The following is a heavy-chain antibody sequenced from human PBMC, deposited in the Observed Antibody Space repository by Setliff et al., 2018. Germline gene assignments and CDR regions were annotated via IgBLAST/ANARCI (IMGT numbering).Heavy chain of an antibody. CDR2: INRRGST. Sequence: PSETLSLTCAAYGGTFSDYYWTWIRQPPGKGLEWVGEINRRGSTNYNPSLKSRVTISVDTSKDQFSLKLISMTAADTAVYYCARGRNVAARLLDSWGQGTLVTVSS. D-gene: IGHD6-6*01. V-gene: IGHV4-34*01. CDR1: GGTFSDYY. CDR3: ARGRNVAARLLDS. J-gene: IGHJ4*02.